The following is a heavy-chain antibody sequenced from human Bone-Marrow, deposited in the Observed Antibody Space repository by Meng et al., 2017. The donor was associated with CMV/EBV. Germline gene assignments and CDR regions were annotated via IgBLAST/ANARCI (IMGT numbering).Heavy chain of an antibody. CDR1: GYTFTDYY. CDR3: ARDSLTMVRGGSAEDY. V-gene: IGHV1-2*02. CDR2: INPNSGST. Sequence: ASVKVSCKASGYTFTDYYMHWVRQAPGQGLEWMGWINPNSGSTNYAQKFQGRVTMTRDTSISTAYMELSRLRADDTAVYCCARDSLTMVRGGSAEDYWGQGTLVTVSS. D-gene: IGHD3-10*01. J-gene: IGHJ4*02.